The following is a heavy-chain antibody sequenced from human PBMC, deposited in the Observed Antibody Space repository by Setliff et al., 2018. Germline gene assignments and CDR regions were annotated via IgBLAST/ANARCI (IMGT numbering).Heavy chain of an antibody. Sequence: PSETLSLTCSVSGGSISNHYWRWIRQPPGKGLEWIGYIYDNGNTNYNPSLKSRVTISVDTSKNQFSLKLSSVTAADTAVYYCAGDSSGYTPFDYWGQGTLVT. D-gene: IGHD3-22*01. V-gene: IGHV4-59*08. CDR1: GGSISNHY. J-gene: IGHJ4*02. CDR3: AGDSSGYTPFDY. CDR2: IYDNGNT.